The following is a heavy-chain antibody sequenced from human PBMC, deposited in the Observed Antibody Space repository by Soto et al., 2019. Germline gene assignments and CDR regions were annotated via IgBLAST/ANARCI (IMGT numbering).Heavy chain of an antibody. CDR2: IYYSGST. J-gene: IGHJ4*02. V-gene: IGHV4-31*03. CDR3: ASGYYDILTGYYPFDY. CDR1: GGSISSGGYY. D-gene: IGHD3-9*01. Sequence: QVQLQESGPGLVKPSQTLSLTCTVSGGSISSGGYYWSWIRQHPGKGLEWIGYIYYSGSTYYNPSLKSRVTISVDTSKNQFSLKLSSVTAADTAVYYCASGYYDILTGYYPFDYWGQGTLVTVSS.